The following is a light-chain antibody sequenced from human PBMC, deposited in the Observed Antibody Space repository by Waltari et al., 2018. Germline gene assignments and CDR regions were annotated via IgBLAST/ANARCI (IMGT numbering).Light chain of an antibody. CDR3: ATRDGSLKGPV. V-gene: IGLV1-44*01. J-gene: IGLJ3*02. CDR2: GNN. Sequence: YQQLPVTDPKPLIYGNNQRPSGVTARFSSSKSGTSASLAISGLRSEDEAQYSCATRDGSLKGPVFGGGTKLTVL.